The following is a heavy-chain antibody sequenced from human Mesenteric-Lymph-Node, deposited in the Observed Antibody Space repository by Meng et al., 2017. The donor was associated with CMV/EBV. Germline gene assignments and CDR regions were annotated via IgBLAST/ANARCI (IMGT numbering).Heavy chain of an antibody. J-gene: IGHJ4*02. CDR3: ARGSSYDTLTGYFDY. CDR2: INHSGST. Sequence: VQLHQRGAGLLKPSETLSATCAVYGGSFSGYYWNWIRQSPEKGLEWIGEINHSGSTTYNPSFTSRIIISVDTSTNQISLNMSSVTAADTAVYYCARGSSYDTLTGYFDYWGQGALVTVSS. D-gene: IGHD3-9*01. V-gene: IGHV4-34*01. CDR1: GGSFSGYY.